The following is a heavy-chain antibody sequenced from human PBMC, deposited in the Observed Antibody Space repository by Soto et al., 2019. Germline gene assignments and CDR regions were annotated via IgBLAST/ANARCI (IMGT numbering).Heavy chain of an antibody. J-gene: IGHJ6*02. CDR3: ARYCYDSSGYDGMDV. V-gene: IGHV3-48*02. CDR2: ISDSGSDT. Sequence: EVQLVESGGGLVQPGGSLRLSCAAFGFKISSSSMNWVRQAPGRGLEWVAYISDSGSDTLYADSVKGRFTVSRDTAKNSLYLPMSGFRDKDRAVYYSARYCYDSSGYDGMDVWGQGTKVPVSS. CDR1: GFKISSSS. D-gene: IGHD3-22*01.